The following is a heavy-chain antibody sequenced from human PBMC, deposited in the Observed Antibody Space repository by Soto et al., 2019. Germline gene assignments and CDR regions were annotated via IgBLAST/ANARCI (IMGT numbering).Heavy chain of an antibody. CDR2: ISWNSGSI. D-gene: IGHD3-3*01. V-gene: IGHV3-9*01. J-gene: IGHJ4*02. CDR3: AKDQEWLLYPGNFVDY. Sequence: GGSLRLSCAASGFTFDDYAMHWVRQAPGKGLEWVSGISWNSGSIGYADSVKGRFTISRDNAKNSLYLQMNSLRAEDTALYYCAKDQEWLLYPGNFVDYWGQGTLVTVSS. CDR1: GFTFDDYA.